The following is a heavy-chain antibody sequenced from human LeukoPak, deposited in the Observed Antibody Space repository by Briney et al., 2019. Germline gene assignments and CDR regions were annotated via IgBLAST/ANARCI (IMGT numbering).Heavy chain of an antibody. CDR2: IKLDGREK. J-gene: IGHJ4*02. Sequence: GGSLKLSCAAFGFTFRSYWMSWVRQAPGKGLGWVANIKLDGREKCYVDSVKGRFTISKHNAKNSLYLQMNSVRAEDTAVYYCARDLSRSFSMIRGLIQHREFDFWGRGTLVTVSS. D-gene: IGHD3-10*01. V-gene: IGHV3-7*01. CDR3: ARDLSRSFSMIRGLIQHREFDF. CDR1: GFTFRSYW.